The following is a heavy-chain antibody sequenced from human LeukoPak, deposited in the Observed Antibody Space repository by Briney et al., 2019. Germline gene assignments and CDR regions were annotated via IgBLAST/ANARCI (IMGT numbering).Heavy chain of an antibody. CDR2: INHSGST. CDR3: ARRIQLWLRPNYFDY. Sequence: PSETLSLTCAVYGGSFSGYYWSWIRQPPGKGLEWIGEINHSGSTYYNPSLKSRVTISVDTSKNQFSLKLSSVTAADTAVYYCARRIQLWLRPNYFDYWGQGTLVTVSS. CDR1: GGSFSGYY. V-gene: IGHV4-34*01. D-gene: IGHD5-18*01. J-gene: IGHJ4*02.